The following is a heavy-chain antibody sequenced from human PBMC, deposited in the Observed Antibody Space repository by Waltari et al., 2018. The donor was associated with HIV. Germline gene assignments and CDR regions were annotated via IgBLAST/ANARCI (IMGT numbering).Heavy chain of an antibody. CDR3: ARDFWSNLPQYYYGMDV. V-gene: IGHV4-4*02. CDR2: IYHSGST. Sequence: QVQLQESGPGLVKPSGTLSLTCAVSGGSISSSNWWSWVRQPPGKGLEWIGEIYHSGSTNYNPSLKSRVTISVDKSKNQFSLKLSSVTAADTAVYYCARDFWSNLPQYYYGMDVWGQGTMVTVSS. D-gene: IGHD3-3*01. J-gene: IGHJ6*02. CDR1: GGSISSSNW.